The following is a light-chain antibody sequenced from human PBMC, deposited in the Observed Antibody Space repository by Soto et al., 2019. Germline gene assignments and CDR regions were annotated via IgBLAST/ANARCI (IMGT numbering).Light chain of an antibody. Sequence: QSVLTQPASVSGSPGQSITISCTGASSDVGGYKYVSWYQKYPGKAPKLMIYEVSNRPSGVSNRFSGSKSGNTASLTISGLQAEDEADYYCSSYTSSSTLVVFGGGTKLTVL. V-gene: IGLV2-14*01. CDR2: EVS. J-gene: IGLJ2*01. CDR3: SSYTSSSTLVV. CDR1: SSDVGGYKY.